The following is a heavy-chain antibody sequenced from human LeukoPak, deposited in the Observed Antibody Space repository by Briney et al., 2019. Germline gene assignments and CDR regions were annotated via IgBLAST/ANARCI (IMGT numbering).Heavy chain of an antibody. J-gene: IGHJ4*02. CDR2: FDPEDGET. V-gene: IGHV1-24*01. CDR1: GYTLTELS. CDR3: ATDRGRSITFGGVMSN. D-gene: IGHD3-16*01. Sequence: ASVKVSCKVSGYTLTELSMHWVRHAPGKGLEWMGGFDPEDGETIYAQKFQGRVTMTEDTSTDTAYMELSSLRSEDTAVYYCATDRGRSITFGGVMSNWGQGTLVTVSS.